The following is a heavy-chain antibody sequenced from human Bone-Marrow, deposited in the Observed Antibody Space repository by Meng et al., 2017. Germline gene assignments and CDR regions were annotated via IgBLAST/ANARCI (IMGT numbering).Heavy chain of an antibody. Sequence: GESLKISCVVSGFSVSSNYMSWVRQAPGKGLEWVSVIYSGGSTYYADYVKGRFTTSRHKSKNTLYLQMNSRRAEDTAVYYCAREIGSGWSDDAFDIWGQGTMVTVSS. CDR2: IYSGGST. J-gene: IGHJ3*02. D-gene: IGHD6-19*01. CDR1: GFSVSSNY. CDR3: AREIGSGWSDDAFDI. V-gene: IGHV3-53*04.